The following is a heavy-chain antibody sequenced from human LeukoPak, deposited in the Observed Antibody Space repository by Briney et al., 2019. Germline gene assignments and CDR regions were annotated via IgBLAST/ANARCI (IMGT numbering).Heavy chain of an antibody. CDR3: ARQGVGATRERYFDY. V-gene: IGHV1-69*05. Sequence: SVKVSCKASGGTFSSYAISWVRQAPGQGLEWMGGIIPIFGTANYAQKFQGRVTITTDESTSTAYMELSSLRSEDAAVYYCARQGVGATRERYFDYWGQGTLVTVSS. J-gene: IGHJ4*02. CDR2: IIPIFGTA. D-gene: IGHD1-26*01. CDR1: GGTFSSYA.